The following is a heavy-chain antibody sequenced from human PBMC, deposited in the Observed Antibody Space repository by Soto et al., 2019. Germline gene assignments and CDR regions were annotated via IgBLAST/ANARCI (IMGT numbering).Heavy chain of an antibody. V-gene: IGHV4-39*01. Sequence: SETLSLTCTVSGGSIRTSGYSWGWIRRPPEKGLEWIATISYSGSTYYNPSLKSRVTISVDTSKNQLSLKLSSVTAADTAVYYCASRSYGGDVRGVIYEVRPTNWFDPWGQGTLVTVSS. J-gene: IGHJ5*02. D-gene: IGHD3-10*01. CDR3: ASRSYGGDVRGVIYEVRPTNWFDP. CDR1: GGSIRTSGYS. CDR2: ISYSGST.